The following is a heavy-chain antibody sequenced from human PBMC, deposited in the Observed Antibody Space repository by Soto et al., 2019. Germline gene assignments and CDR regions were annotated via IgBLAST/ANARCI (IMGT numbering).Heavy chain of an antibody. CDR1: GGSISSGGYY. D-gene: IGHD4-17*01. Sequence: PSETLSLTCTVSGGSISSGGYYWSWIRQHPGKGLEWIGYIYYSGSTYYNPSLKSRVTISVDTSKNQFSLKLSSVTAADTAVYYCARDNVRATVVTRDAFDIWGQGTMVTVSS. CDR2: IYYSGST. J-gene: IGHJ3*02. CDR3: ARDNVRATVVTRDAFDI. V-gene: IGHV4-31*03.